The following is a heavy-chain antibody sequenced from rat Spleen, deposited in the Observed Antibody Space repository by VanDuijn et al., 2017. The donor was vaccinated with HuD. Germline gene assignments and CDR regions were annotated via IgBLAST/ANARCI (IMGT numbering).Heavy chain of an antibody. CDR2: ISHVGNTT. Sequence: EVQLVESGGGLLRPGRSLQLSCAASGFTFNKYDMAWVRQTPKKGLEWVATISHVGNTTNYRDSVKGRFTISRDNAKNTLYLQMDSLRSEDTATYHCARGFTVAVFWGQGVMVTVSS. V-gene: IGHV5-7*01. CDR3: ARGFTVAVF. CDR1: GFTFNKYD. J-gene: IGHJ2*01. D-gene: IGHD1-2*01.